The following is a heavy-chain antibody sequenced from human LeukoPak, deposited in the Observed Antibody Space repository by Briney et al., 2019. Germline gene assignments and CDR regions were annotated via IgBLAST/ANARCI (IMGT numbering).Heavy chain of an antibody. Sequence: SETLSLTCAVYGGSFSGYYWSWIRQPPGKGLEWLGSIYYSGSTYYNPSLKSRVTISVDTSKNHFSLELSSVTAADTAVYFCARGRVSSSSWYSTYYYYFYMDVWGKGTTVTVSS. D-gene: IGHD6-13*01. CDR1: GGSFSGYY. CDR2: IYYSGST. CDR3: ARGRVSSSSWYSTYYYYFYMDV. V-gene: IGHV4-34*01. J-gene: IGHJ6*03.